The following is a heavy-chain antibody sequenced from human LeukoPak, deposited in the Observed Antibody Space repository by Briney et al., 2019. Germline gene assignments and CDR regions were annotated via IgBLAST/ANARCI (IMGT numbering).Heavy chain of an antibody. V-gene: IGHV3-53*01. J-gene: IGHJ3*02. D-gene: IGHD2-15*01. CDR3: ARIYCSGGNCYAFDI. Sequence: GGSLRLSCAASGFTVSSKYMSWVRQAPGKGLEWVSTLYSNGNTFYADSVKGRFTISRDNSKNTLYLQMNTLRAEDTAVYYCARIYCSGGNCYAFDIWGQGTMVTVSS. CDR2: LYSNGNT. CDR1: GFTVSSKY.